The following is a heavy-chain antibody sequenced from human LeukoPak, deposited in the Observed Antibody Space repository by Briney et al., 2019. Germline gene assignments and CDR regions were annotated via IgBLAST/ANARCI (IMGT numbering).Heavy chain of an antibody. CDR2: ISSDERDT. Sequence: GRSLRLSCAASGFTFTNYAMHWVRQAPGKGLEWVALISSDERDTYSADSVKGRFSISRDNSKNTLFLQMNSLRAEDTAVYFCARSPYTNYPTSDYWGQGTLVTVSS. CDR3: ARSPYTNYPTSDY. J-gene: IGHJ4*02. CDR1: GFTFTNYA. V-gene: IGHV3-30*04. D-gene: IGHD4-11*01.